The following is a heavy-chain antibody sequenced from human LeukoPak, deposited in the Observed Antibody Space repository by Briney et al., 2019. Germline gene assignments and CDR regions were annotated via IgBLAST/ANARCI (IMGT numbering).Heavy chain of an antibody. CDR1: GFTFSSSG. V-gene: IGHV3-48*01. CDR3: AREYTSDAFDI. D-gene: IGHD2-2*01. J-gene: IGHJ3*02. Sequence: GGSLRLSCAASGFTFSSSGMNWVRQAPGKGLEWVSYIGSSSSTIYYADSVKGRFTISRDNAKNSLYLQMNSPRAEDTAVYYCAREYTSDAFDIWGQGTMVTVSS. CDR2: IGSSSSTI.